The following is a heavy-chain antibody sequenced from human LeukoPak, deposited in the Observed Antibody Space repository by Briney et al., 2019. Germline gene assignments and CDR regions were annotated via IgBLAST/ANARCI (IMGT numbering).Heavy chain of an antibody. CDR1: GGSISSSSYY. D-gene: IGHD6-13*01. V-gene: IGHV4-39*07. CDR2: INHSGST. Sequence: SETLSLTCTVSGGSISSSSYYWGWIRQPPGKGLEWTGEINHSGSTNYNPSLKSRVTISVDTSKNQFSLKLSSVTAADTAVYYCARGGYSSSWYRAWGQGTLVTVSS. CDR3: ARGGYSSSWYRA. J-gene: IGHJ5*02.